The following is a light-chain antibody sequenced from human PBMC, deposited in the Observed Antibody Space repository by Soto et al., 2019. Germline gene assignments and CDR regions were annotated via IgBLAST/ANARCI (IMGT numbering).Light chain of an antibody. CDR2: ATS. J-gene: IGKJ1*01. CDR3: QQYGSSSRT. V-gene: IGKV3-15*01. Sequence: TVMTQSPATLSVSPGETATLSCTASRSIGDNLAWYQVKPGQAPRLLISATSTRATGIPDRFRGSGSGTYFTLTIISLQSEDSAVYYCQQYGSSSRTFGQGTKVEIK. CDR1: RSIGDN.